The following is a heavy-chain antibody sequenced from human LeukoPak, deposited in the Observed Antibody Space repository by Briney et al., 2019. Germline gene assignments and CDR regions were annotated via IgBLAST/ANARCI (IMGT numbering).Heavy chain of an antibody. CDR1: GFTLSSEW. J-gene: IGHJ6*04. Sequence: GGSLRLSCAGSGFTLSSEWMHWVRQGPGKGLVWISRIYRDGGRTNYADSVKGRFTISRDNAKNSLYLQMNSLRAEDTAVYYCAELGITMIGGVWGKGTTVTISS. D-gene: IGHD3-10*02. CDR3: AELGITMIGGV. V-gene: IGHV3-74*01. CDR2: IYRDGGRT.